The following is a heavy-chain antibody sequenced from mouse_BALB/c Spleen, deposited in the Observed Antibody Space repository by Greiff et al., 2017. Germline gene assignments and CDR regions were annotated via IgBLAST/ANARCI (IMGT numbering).Heavy chain of an antibody. V-gene: IGHV5-6-5*01. CDR3: ARGDYYGSSPHYFDY. Sequence: EVKLMESGGGLVKPGGSLKLSCAASGFTFSSYAMSWVRQTPEKRLEWVASISSGGSTYYPDSVKGRFTISRDNARNILYLQMSSLRSEDTAMYYCARGDYYGSSPHYFDYWGQGTTLTVSS. J-gene: IGHJ2*01. D-gene: IGHD1-1*01. CDR1: GFTFSSYA. CDR2: ISSGGST.